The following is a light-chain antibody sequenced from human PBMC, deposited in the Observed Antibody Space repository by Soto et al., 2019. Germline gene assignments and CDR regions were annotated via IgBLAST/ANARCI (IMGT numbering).Light chain of an antibody. J-gene: IGKJ1*01. CDR1: QSVSTY. CDR3: QQRNNWSRT. Sequence: EIVSTQSPATLSLSPGEIATLSCSASQSVSTYLACFQQIPGQAPRLLIYDASKRATRIPCRFSGSASTTDSALTIHSLHPEDVAVYYCQQRNNWSRTFGEGTQVHIK. V-gene: IGKV3-11*01. CDR2: DAS.